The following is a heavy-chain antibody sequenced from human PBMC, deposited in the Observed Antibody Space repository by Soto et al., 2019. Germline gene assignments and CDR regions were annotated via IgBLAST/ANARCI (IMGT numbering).Heavy chain of an antibody. Sequence: QVQLVQSGAEVKKPGSSVKVSCKASGGTFSSYAISWVRQAPGQGLEWMGGIIPIFGTANYARKFQGRVTITADESTSTAYMELSSLRSEDTAVYYCARDWGLGGATNYYYGMDVWGQGTTVTVSS. V-gene: IGHV1-69*01. CDR2: IIPIFGTA. J-gene: IGHJ6*02. D-gene: IGHD7-27*01. CDR1: GGTFSSYA. CDR3: ARDWGLGGATNYYYGMDV.